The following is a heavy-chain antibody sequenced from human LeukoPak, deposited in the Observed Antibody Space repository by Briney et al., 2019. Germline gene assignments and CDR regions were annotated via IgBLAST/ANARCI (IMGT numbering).Heavy chain of an antibody. CDR1: GFTFSTYA. J-gene: IGHJ4*02. D-gene: IGHD4-17*01. CDR2: ISYDGSNK. CDR3: ARDRGPTVTAFGY. V-gene: IGHV3-30-3*01. Sequence: GGSLRLSCAASGFTFSTYAMHWVRQAPGKGLEWVAVISYDGSNKYYADSVKGRFTISRDNSKNTLYLQMNSLRAEDTAVYYCARDRGPTVTAFGYWGQGTLVTVSS.